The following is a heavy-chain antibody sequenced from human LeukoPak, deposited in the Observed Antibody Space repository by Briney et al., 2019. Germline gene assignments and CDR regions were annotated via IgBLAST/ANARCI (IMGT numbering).Heavy chain of an antibody. V-gene: IGHV3-21*06. CDR1: GFTFSSYS. CDR3: ARTDSIIAARRIGFDS. Sequence: GGSLRLSCAASGFTFSSYSMNWVRQAPGKGLEWVSSISGSSSYIYYADSVRGRFTISRDNAKNSLYLQMNSLRAEDTAVYYCARTDSIIAARRIGFDSWGQGTLVTVSS. CDR2: ISGSSSYI. D-gene: IGHD6-6*01. J-gene: IGHJ4*02.